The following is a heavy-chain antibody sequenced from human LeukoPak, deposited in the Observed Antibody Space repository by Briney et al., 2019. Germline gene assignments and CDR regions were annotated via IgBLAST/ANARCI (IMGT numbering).Heavy chain of an antibody. J-gene: IGHJ4*02. CDR2: INTGGSST. Sequence: GGSLRLSCAASGFTFSSYWMHWVRQAPGKGLVWVSRINTGGSSTSYADSVKGRFTISRDNAKNTLYLQMNSLRAEDTAVYYCARSDYDVLTGYYPFDYWGQGTLVTVSS. D-gene: IGHD3-9*01. V-gene: IGHV3-74*01. CDR1: GFTFSSYW. CDR3: ARSDYDVLTGYYPFDY.